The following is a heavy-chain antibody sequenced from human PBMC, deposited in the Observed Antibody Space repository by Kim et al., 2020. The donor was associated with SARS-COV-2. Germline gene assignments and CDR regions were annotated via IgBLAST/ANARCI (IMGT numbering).Heavy chain of an antibody. CDR1: GGSVSSGSYF. CDR2: IYYSGNT. J-gene: IGHJ4*02. Sequence: SETLSLTCTVSGGSVSSGSYFWSWIRQPPGKGLEWIGYIYYSGNTNSNPSLKSRVTMSIDTSKNQFSLKLRSVTAADTALYYCARAHNDFWSGYPYYFDYWGQGTLVTVSS. D-gene: IGHD3-3*01. CDR3: ARAHNDFWSGYPYYFDY. V-gene: IGHV4-61*01.